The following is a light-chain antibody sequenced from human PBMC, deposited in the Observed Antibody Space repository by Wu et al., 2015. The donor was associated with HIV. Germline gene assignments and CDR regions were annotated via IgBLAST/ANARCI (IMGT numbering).Light chain of an antibody. J-gene: IGKJ2*01. CDR3: QQYNSHPGT. Sequence: DIQMTQSSSTLSASVGDRVTITCRASQSISSWLAWYQQKPGKAPNLLIYKASSLQSGVPSRFSGSGSGTDFTLTISSLQPDDFAIYFCQQYNSHPGTFGQGTKLEIK. CDR1: QSISSW. CDR2: KAS. V-gene: IGKV1-5*03.